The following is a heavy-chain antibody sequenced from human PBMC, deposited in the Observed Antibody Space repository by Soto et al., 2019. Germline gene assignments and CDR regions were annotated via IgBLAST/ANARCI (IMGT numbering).Heavy chain of an antibody. Sequence: QVQLQESGPGLVKPSETLSLTCTVSGGSISSYYWSWIRQPPGKGLEWIGYIYYSGSTNYNPSLKSRGTISVDTSKNQFSLKLSSVPAADTAVYYCARGDYGDYWGQGTLVTVSS. D-gene: IGHD3-10*01. CDR3: ARGDYGDY. CDR2: IYYSGST. J-gene: IGHJ4*02. V-gene: IGHV4-59*01. CDR1: GGSISSYY.